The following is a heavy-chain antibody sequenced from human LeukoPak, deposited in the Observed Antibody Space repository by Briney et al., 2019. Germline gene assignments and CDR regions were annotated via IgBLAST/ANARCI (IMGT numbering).Heavy chain of an antibody. Sequence: SGGSLRLSCAASGFTFSSYDMHWVRQATGKGLEWVSAIGTAGDTYYPGSVKGRFTISRENAKNSLYLQMNSLRAGDTAVYYCARGSLSHAFDIWGQGTMVTVSS. CDR1: GFTFSSYD. CDR3: ARGSLSHAFDI. D-gene: IGHD6-6*01. J-gene: IGHJ3*02. CDR2: IGTAGDT. V-gene: IGHV3-13*01.